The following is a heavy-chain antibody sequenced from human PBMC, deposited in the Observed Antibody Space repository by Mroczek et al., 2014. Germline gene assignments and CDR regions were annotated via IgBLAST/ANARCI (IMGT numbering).Heavy chain of an antibody. V-gene: IGHV1-18*01. J-gene: IGHJ5*02. D-gene: IGHD6-13*01. CDR3: TRGQELANNWFDP. CDR1: GYTFTNYG. Sequence: QVQLVESGAEVKKPGASVKVSCKASGYTFTNYGINWVRQAPGQGLEWMAWISTSNDNTHHAQNFQGRVTVTADTSTNTAYMELRSLRSDDTAVYYCTRGQELANNWFDPWGQGTLVTVSS. CDR2: ISTSNDNT.